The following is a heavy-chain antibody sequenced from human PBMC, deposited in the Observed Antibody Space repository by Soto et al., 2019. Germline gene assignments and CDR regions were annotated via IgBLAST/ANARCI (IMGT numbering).Heavy chain of an antibody. D-gene: IGHD3-22*01. CDR3: ARDYFDSSDYTTNWFDP. V-gene: IGHV4-39*01. J-gene: IGHJ5*02. CDR2: SYHTGNA. Sequence: SETLSLTCSVSGDSISNSRFYWAWIRQPPGEGLEWIGSSYHTGNAYYNPSLKSRVTIFVDTSKNQFSLKLTSVTAADTALYYCARDYFDSSDYTTNWFDPWGQGALVTVS. CDR1: GDSISNSRFY.